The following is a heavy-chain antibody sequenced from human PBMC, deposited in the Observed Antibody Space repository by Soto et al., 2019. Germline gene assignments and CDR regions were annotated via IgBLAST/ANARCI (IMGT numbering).Heavy chain of an antibody. J-gene: IGHJ4*02. D-gene: IGHD3-10*01. V-gene: IGHV3-7*04. CDR3: ARATGADKEDY. CDR1: GFPFGSYW. CDR2: IREGGFES. Sequence: PGGSLRLSCAASGFPFGSYWMSWLRQAPGKGLEWVASIREGGFESYYVDSVKGRFTISRDNAKNSLYLQMNSLRGEDTAVYYCARATGADKEDYWGQGTLVTVSS.